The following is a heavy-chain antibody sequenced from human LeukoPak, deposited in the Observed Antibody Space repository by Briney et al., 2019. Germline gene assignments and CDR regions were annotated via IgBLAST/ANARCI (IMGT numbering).Heavy chain of an antibody. J-gene: IGHJ4*02. CDR2: IIPIFGTA. CDR3: ASWNYELYYFDY. Sequence: SVKVSCKASGGTFSSYAINWVRPAPGQGLEWMGGIIPIFGTANYAQKFQGRVTITADEYTSTAYMELSSLRSEDTAVYYCASWNYELYYFDYWGQGTLVTVSS. CDR1: GGTFSSYA. V-gene: IGHV1-69*13. D-gene: IGHD1-7*01.